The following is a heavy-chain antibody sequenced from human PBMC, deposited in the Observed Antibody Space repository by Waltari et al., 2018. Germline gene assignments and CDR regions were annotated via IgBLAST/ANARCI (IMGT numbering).Heavy chain of an antibody. V-gene: IGHV1-24*01. J-gene: IGHJ6*02. CDR1: GYTLTALT. D-gene: IGHD3-3*01. Sequence: QVQLVQSGAEVTKPGASVKVSCKVSGYTLTALTMPWVRQAPGKGLEWMGGFDPEDGETIYAQKFQGRVTMTEDTSTDTAYMELSSLRSEDTAVYYCATQNDFWRTSGDVWGQGTTVTVSS. CDR3: ATQNDFWRTSGDV. CDR2: FDPEDGET.